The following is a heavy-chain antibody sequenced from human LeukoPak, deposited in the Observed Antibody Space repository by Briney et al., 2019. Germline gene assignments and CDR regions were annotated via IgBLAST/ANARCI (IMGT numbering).Heavy chain of an antibody. V-gene: IGHV4-39*01. J-gene: IGHJ5*02. D-gene: IGHD3-10*01. CDR2: LYYSGTT. Sequence: SETLSLTCTVSGGSISSSCCYWGWIRQPPGKGLEWIGSLYYSGTTYYYPSLKSRVTISADTSKNQFSLKLSSVTAADTAVYYCASFPLQGTSSWFDPWGQGTLVTVSS. CDR1: GGSISSSCCY. CDR3: ASFPLQGTSSWFDP.